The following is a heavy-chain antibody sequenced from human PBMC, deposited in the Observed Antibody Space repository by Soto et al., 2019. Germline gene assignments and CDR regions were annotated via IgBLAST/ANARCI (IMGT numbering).Heavy chain of an antibody. CDR1: GDSVSSNSAA. CDR3: ARDPCGGDCYSPEYFQH. V-gene: IGHV6-1*01. D-gene: IGHD2-21*01. CDR2: TLYRSKWYN. Sequence: SQTLSLTCAISGDSVSSNSAAWNWIRQSPSRGLEWLGRTLYRSKWYNDYAVSVKSRITINPDTSKNQFSLQLNSVTPEDTAVYYCARDPCGGDCYSPEYFQHWGQGTLVTVSS. J-gene: IGHJ1*01.